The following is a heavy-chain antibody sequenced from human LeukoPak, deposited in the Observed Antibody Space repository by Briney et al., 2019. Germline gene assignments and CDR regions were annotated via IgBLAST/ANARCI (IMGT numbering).Heavy chain of an antibody. Sequence: PSETLSLTCTVSGGSISSSDDYWGWIRQPPGERLEWIGTIYYNGNTYYNPSLQSRVIISVDTSKNQFSLKLTSVTAPDTAVYYCARTVGTHRFDYWGQGILVTVSS. CDR2: IYYNGNT. CDR1: GGSISSSDDY. V-gene: IGHV4-39*01. J-gene: IGHJ4*02. CDR3: ARTVGTHRFDY. D-gene: IGHD4-23*01.